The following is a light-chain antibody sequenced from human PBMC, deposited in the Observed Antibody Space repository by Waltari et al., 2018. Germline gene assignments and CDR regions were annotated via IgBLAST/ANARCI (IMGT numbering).Light chain of an antibody. Sequence: DIQMTQSPSTLSASVGDRVTITCRASQSIGNYLAWDQQKPGKAPKLLIFMASTLQREVPSRFSGSGSGTEFARTISGLQADDFATYFCQHFNSYPFIFGRGTKLEIK. J-gene: IGKJ2*01. V-gene: IGKV1-5*03. CDR3: QHFNSYPFI. CDR1: QSIGNY. CDR2: MAS.